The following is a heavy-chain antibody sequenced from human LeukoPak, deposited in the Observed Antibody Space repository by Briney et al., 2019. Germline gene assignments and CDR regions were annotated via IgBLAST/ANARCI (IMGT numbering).Heavy chain of an antibody. CDR3: ATSGSYDFWSGYLEQYAFDI. CDR1: GYTFTSYA. D-gene: IGHD3-3*01. J-gene: IGHJ3*02. Sequence: ASVKVSCKASGYTFTSYAMHWVRQAPGQRLEWMGWINAGNGNTKYSQKFQGRVTMTEDTSTDTAYMELSSLRSEDTAVYYCATSGSYDFWSGYLEQYAFDIWGQGTMVTVSS. V-gene: IGHV1-3*01. CDR2: INAGNGNT.